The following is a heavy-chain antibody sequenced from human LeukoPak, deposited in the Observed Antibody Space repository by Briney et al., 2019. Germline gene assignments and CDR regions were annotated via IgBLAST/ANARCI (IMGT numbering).Heavy chain of an antibody. J-gene: IGHJ4*02. Sequence: PGGSLRLSCAASGFTFSSYAMSWVRQAPGKGLEWVSAISGSGGSTYYADSVKGRFTISRDNSKNTLYLQMNSLRAEDTAVYYCAKGPYCGGDCYSAQYHFDHWGQGTLVTVSS. D-gene: IGHD2-21*02. V-gene: IGHV3-23*01. CDR2: ISGSGGST. CDR3: AKGPYCGGDCYSAQYHFDH. CDR1: GFTFSSYA.